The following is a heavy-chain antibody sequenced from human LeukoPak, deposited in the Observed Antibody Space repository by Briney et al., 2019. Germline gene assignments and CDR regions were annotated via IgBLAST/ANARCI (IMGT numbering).Heavy chain of an antibody. V-gene: IGHV4-34*01. J-gene: IGHJ6*03. CDR2: INHSGRT. Sequence: SETLSLTCAVYGESFSGYYWTWVRQPPGKGLEWIGDINHSGRTTYNPSLKSRVIISVHTSKNLFSLNLTSVTAADTAVHYCTRPWQRRYYMDVWGKGTTVAVSS. CDR1: GESFSGYY. CDR3: TRPWQRRYYMDV.